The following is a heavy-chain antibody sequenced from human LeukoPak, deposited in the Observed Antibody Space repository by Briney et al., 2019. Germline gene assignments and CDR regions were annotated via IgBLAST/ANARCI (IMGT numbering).Heavy chain of an antibody. V-gene: IGHV1-46*01. Sequence: ASVKVSCKASGYTFTSYYMHWVRQAPGQGLEWMGIINPSGGSTSYAQKFQGRVTMTRDTSTSTVYMELSSLRSEDTAVYYCARDPPKDYDILNGNGMDVWGQGTTVTVSS. J-gene: IGHJ6*02. CDR2: INPSGGST. CDR1: GYTFTSYY. CDR3: ARDPPKDYDILNGNGMDV. D-gene: IGHD3-9*01.